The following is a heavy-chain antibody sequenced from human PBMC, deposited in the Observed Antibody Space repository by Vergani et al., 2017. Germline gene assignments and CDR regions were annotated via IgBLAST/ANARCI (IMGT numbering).Heavy chain of an antibody. V-gene: IGHV1-58*01. CDR3: AKDIAPIAAAGIYYYYGMDV. CDR1: GFTFTSSA. CDR2: IVVGSGNT. Sequence: QMQLVQSGPEVKKPGTSVTVSCKASGFTFTSSAVQWVRQARGQRLEWIGWIVVGSGNTNYAQKFQERVTITRDMSPSTAYMELSSLRSEDTALYYCAKDIAPIAAAGIYYYYGMDVWGQGTTVTVSS. J-gene: IGHJ6*02. D-gene: IGHD6-13*01.